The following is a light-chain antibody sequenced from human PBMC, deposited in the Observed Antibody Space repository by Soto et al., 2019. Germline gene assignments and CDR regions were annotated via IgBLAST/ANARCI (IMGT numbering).Light chain of an antibody. CDR3: QRYGSSPPLT. Sequence: EIVLMQSPGTLSLSPGERATLSCRASQSVSSNYLAWYQQKPGQAPRLLIDGASRRATGIPDRFTGSGYGTDFTLTISRLEPEDIEVYYCQRYGSSPPLTFGGGTRVEI. J-gene: IGKJ4*01. CDR2: GAS. V-gene: IGKV3-20*01. CDR1: QSVSSNY.